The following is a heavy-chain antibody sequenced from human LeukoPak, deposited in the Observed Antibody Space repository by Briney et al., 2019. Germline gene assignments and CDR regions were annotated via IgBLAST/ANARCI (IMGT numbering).Heavy chain of an antibody. CDR2: IYYSGST. Sequence: SETLSLTCTVSGGSISSSSYYWGWIRQPPGKGLEWIGRIYYSGSTYYDPSLKSRVTISVDTSKNQFSLKQSSVTAADTAVYYCARRTRIAVAGPNNFDYWGQGTLVTVSS. CDR1: GGSISSSSYY. D-gene: IGHD6-19*01. J-gene: IGHJ4*02. V-gene: IGHV4-39*01. CDR3: ARRTRIAVAGPNNFDY.